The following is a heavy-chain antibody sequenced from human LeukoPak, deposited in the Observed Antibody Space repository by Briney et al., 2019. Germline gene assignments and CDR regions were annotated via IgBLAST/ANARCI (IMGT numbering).Heavy chain of an antibody. CDR1: GFIFSPYW. CDR2: MKEDGGEK. D-gene: IGHD2-8*02. J-gene: IGHJ2*01. Sequence: GGSLRLSCAASGFIFSPYWVTWVRQAPGMGLEWVANMKEDGGEKFYVDSVRGRFTISRDNAKNSLYLQMNSLRVEDTGVYYCARVRTEWYIDLWGRSTLVTVST. CDR3: ARVRTEWYIDL. V-gene: IGHV3-7*01.